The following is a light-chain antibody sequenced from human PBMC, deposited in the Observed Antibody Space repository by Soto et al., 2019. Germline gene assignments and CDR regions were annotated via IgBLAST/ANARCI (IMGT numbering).Light chain of an antibody. CDR2: DAS. Sequence: DIQMTQSPSSLSASVGDRVTLTCRASQTISNFLNWYQQKPGNAPKLLIYDASNLHSGAPSRFSGSGSGTDFTLTISSLQPEDFATYSCQQSFSTPWTFGQGTKVDIK. CDR3: QQSFSTPWT. J-gene: IGKJ1*01. V-gene: IGKV1-39*01. CDR1: QTISNF.